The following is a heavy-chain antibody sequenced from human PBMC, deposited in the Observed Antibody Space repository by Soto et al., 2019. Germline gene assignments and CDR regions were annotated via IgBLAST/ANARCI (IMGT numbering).Heavy chain of an antibody. J-gene: IGHJ5*02. CDR2: IIPIFGTA. D-gene: IGHD3-10*01. CDR1: GGTFSSYA. V-gene: IGHV1-69*13. Sequence: SVKVSCKASGGTFSSYAMSWVRQAPGQGLEWMGGIIPIFGTANYAQKFQGRVTITADESTSTAYMELSSLRSGDTAVYYCALRFGESYKWLDPWVQGTLVTVS. CDR3: ALRFGESYKWLDP.